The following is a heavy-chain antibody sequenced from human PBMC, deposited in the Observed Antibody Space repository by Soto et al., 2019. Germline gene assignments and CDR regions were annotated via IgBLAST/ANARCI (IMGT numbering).Heavy chain of an antibody. CDR3: ARSGADYDILTGYYRGDFDY. V-gene: IGHV3-74*01. J-gene: IGHJ4*02. Sequence: GGSLRLSCAASGFTFSSYWMHWVRQAPGKGLVWVSRINSDGSSTSYADSVKGRFTISRDNAKNTLYLQMNSLRAEDMAVYYCARSGADYDILTGYYRGDFDYWGQGTLVTVSS. CDR1: GFTFSSYW. D-gene: IGHD3-9*01. CDR2: INSDGSST.